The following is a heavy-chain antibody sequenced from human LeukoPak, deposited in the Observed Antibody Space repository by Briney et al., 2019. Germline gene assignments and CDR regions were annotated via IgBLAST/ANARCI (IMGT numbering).Heavy chain of an antibody. Sequence: GGSLRLSCAASGFTFLTYAMSWVRQAPGKGLQWVSVIRDSGASTYYADSVKGRFTISRDNSKNTLYLQTNSLRAEDTAVYYCAKAGRSGWYPGWPFDIWGQGTMVTVPS. D-gene: IGHD6-19*01. V-gene: IGHV3-23*01. CDR3: AKAGRSGWYPGWPFDI. CDR1: GFTFLTYA. J-gene: IGHJ3*02. CDR2: IRDSGAST.